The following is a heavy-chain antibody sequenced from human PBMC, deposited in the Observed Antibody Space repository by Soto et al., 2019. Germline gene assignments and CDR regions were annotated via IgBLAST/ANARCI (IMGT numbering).Heavy chain of an antibody. V-gene: IGHV3-48*03. Sequence: EAQLVQSGGDLVQPGGSLRLSCAASGFSFSSYEIVWVRQTPRQGLEWVSYISDSGGTRHYADSVKGRFTISRDNAKNSLYLQMDNLRGEDTAVYYCARVPYYYGSGSYYNPDYWGQGTLVTVSS. J-gene: IGHJ4*02. D-gene: IGHD3-10*01. CDR3: ARVPYYYGSGSYYNPDY. CDR1: GFSFSSYE. CDR2: ISDSGGTR.